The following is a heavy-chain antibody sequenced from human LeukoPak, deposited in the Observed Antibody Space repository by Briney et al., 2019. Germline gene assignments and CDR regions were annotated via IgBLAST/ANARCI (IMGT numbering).Heavy chain of an antibody. CDR2: IYRSGST. CDR1: GYSISSGYY. CDR3: ARDPRLNWFDP. Sequence: SETLSLTCAVSGYSISSGYYWGWIRQPPGKGLDWIGSIYRSGSTYYNPSLKSRVTISVDTSKNQFSLKLSSMTAADTAVYYCARDPRLNWFDPWGQGTLVTVSS. J-gene: IGHJ5*02. V-gene: IGHV4-38-2*02.